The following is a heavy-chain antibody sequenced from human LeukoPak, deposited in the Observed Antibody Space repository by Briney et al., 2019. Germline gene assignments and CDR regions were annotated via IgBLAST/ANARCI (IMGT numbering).Heavy chain of an antibody. V-gene: IGHV1-18*01. CDR3: ARGHLSYYDSSGLNWFDP. D-gene: IGHD3-22*01. CDR1: GYTFTSYG. Sequence: ASVKVSCKASGYTFTSYGISWVRQAPGQGLEWMGWISAYNGNTNYAQKLQGRVTMTTDTSTSTAYMELRSLRSDDTAVYYCARGHLSYYDSSGLNWFDPWGQGTLVTVSS. J-gene: IGHJ5*02. CDR2: ISAYNGNT.